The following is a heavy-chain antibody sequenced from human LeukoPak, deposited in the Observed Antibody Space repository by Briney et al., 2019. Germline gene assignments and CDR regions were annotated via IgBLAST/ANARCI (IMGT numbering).Heavy chain of an antibody. CDR3: ARGPIMLTFGGFDY. V-gene: IGHV1-2*02. CDR1: GYTFTGYC. J-gene: IGHJ4*02. D-gene: IGHD3-16*01. CDR2: INANSGGT. Sequence: ASVKVSCKASGYTFTGYCIHWVRQAPGQGLEWMGRINANSGGTNYAQNFQGRVTMTRDTSISTAYMELSRLRSDDAAVYYCARGPIMLTFGGFDYWGQGTLVTVSS.